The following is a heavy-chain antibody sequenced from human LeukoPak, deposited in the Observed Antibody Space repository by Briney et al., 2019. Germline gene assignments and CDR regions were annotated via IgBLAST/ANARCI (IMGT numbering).Heavy chain of an antibody. J-gene: IGHJ6*03. V-gene: IGHV3-73*01. CDR2: IRNKANNYAT. CDR3: RFWTSYYMDV. Sequence: GGSLRLSCAASGFIFSGSTMHWVRQASGKGLEWVGRIRNKANNYATAYAASVKGRFTISRDDSKNTAYLQMNSLKTEDAAVYYCRFWTSYYMDVWGEGTTVTVSS. D-gene: IGHD1-1*01. CDR1: GFIFSGST.